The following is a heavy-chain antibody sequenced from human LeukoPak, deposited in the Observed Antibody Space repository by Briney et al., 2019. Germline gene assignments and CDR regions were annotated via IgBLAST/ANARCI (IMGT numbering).Heavy chain of an antibody. V-gene: IGHV3-66*01. CDR1: GFTVSSNY. Sequence: GGSLRLSCAASGFTVSSNYMSWVRQAPGKGLEWVSLIYSGGGTYYADSVKGRFTISRDNSKNTLYLQMNSLRAEDTAVYYCARAESGQWYIDYWGQGTLVTVSS. CDR2: IYSGGGT. D-gene: IGHD6-19*01. CDR3: ARAESGQWYIDY. J-gene: IGHJ4*02.